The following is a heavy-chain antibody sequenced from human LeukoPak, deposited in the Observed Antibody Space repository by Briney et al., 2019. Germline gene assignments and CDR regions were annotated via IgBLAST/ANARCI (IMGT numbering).Heavy chain of an antibody. J-gene: IGHJ4*02. CDR3: AREGVGSSRWYGRGAFDF. CDR1: GFIFNSYW. V-gene: IGHV3-74*01. D-gene: IGHD6-13*01. Sequence: SGSLRLSCAASGFIFNSYWMHWVRQAPGKGLVWVSRVFSDGSITTYADSVRGRFTTSRDNAENTVYLQMNSLRAEDTAVYYCAREGVGSSRWYGRGAFDFWGQGVLVT. CDR2: VFSDGSIT.